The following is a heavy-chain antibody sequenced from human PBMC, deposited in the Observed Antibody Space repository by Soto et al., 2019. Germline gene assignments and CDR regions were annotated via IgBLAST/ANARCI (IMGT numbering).Heavy chain of an antibody. CDR3: ARDFKKGSYLDY. CDR1: GFTFGTHG. J-gene: IGHJ4*02. Sequence: GGSLRLSCTGSGFTFGTHGFHWVRQAPGKGLEWVALIWYDENNKNYADSVKGRFTISRDNSQNTLYLQINSLRAEDTAVYYCARDFKKGSYLDYWGQGTLVTVSS. V-gene: IGHV3-33*08. CDR2: IWYDENNK. D-gene: IGHD3-10*01.